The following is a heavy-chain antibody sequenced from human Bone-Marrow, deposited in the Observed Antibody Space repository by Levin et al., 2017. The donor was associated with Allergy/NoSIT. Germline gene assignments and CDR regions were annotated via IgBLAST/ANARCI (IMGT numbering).Heavy chain of an antibody. CDR1: GFTVSNTY. D-gene: IGHD2-2*01. CDR2: IYAGGNT. CDR3: ATLPMRGVWWLDP. J-gene: IGHJ5*02. Sequence: GGSLRLCCAASGFTVSNTYMSWVRQAPGKGLEWVSLIYAGGNTFYGDSVKGRFTISRDNSKNTLFLQMNSLGAEDTAVYYCATLPMRGVWWLDPWGQGTLVTVSS. V-gene: IGHV3-53*01.